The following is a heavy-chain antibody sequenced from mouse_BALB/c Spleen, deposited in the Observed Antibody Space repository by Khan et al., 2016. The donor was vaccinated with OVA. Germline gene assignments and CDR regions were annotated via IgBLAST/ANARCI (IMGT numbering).Heavy chain of an antibody. CDR3: ARIYGGDFDY. J-gene: IGHJ2*01. V-gene: IGHV3-2*02. D-gene: IGHD1-1*01. CDR2: ISYSGNT. CDR1: GYSITTDYA. Sequence: VELQESGPGLVKPSQSLSLTCTVTGYSITTDYAWNWIRQFPGSKLEWMGHISYSGNTKYNPSLKSRISITRDTSKNQFFLQLKSVTTEDTARYYCARIYGGDFDYWGQGTTLTVSS.